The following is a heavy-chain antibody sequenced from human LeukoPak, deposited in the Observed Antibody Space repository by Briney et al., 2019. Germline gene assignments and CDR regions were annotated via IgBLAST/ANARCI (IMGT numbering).Heavy chain of an antibody. V-gene: IGHV1-2*02. CDR3: ARRLTTSQDLDY. CDR2: INPNSGDT. CDR1: GYTFTGHY. D-gene: IGHD2-2*01. J-gene: IGHJ4*02. Sequence: GASVKVSCKASGYTFTGHYMYWVRQAPGQGLEWMGWINPNSGDTNYAQKFQGGVTMTRDTSISTAYMDLNRLTSDDTAVYYCARRLTTSQDLDYWGQGTLVTVSS.